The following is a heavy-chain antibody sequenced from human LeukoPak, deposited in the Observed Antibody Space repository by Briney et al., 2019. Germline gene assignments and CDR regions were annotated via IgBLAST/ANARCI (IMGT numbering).Heavy chain of an antibody. Sequence: ASVKVSCKASGYAFTDYYLHWVRQAPGQGLEWMGWISPNTGDTSYAQKFQGRVTMTSDTSITTAYMELSSLRSDDTAVYYCASPRHNWNYPDVWGQGATVTTSS. D-gene: IGHD1-7*01. V-gene: IGHV1-2*02. J-gene: IGHJ6*02. CDR3: ASPRHNWNYPDV. CDR1: GYAFTDYY. CDR2: ISPNTGDT.